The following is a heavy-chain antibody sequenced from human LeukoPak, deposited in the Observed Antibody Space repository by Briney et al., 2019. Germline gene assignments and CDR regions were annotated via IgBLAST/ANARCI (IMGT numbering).Heavy chain of an antibody. D-gene: IGHD3-10*01. V-gene: IGHV3-30-3*01. J-gene: IGHJ4*02. CDR2: ISYDGSNK. CDR3: ARGELLWFGELQEVLFDY. CDR1: GFTFSSYA. Sequence: GRSLRLSCAASGFTFSSYAMHWVRQAPGKGLEWVAVISYDGSNKYYADSVKGRFTISRDNSKNTLYLQMNSLRAEDTAVYYCARGELLWFGELQEVLFDYWGQGTLVTVSS.